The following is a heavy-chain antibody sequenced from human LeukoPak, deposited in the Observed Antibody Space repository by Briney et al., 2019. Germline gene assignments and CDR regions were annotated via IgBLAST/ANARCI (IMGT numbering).Heavy chain of an antibody. D-gene: IGHD4-17*01. J-gene: IGHJ6*03. Sequence: PGGSLRLSCAASGFTFSHYALHWVRQAPGKGLEWVALIGHDGADKYYADSVKGRFTISRDNAKNSLYLQMNSLRAEDTAVYYCARDPTTVTTFYYYYYMDVWGKGTTVTVSS. V-gene: IGHV3-30*04. CDR3: ARDPTTVTTFYYYYYMDV. CDR2: IGHDGADK. CDR1: GFTFSHYA.